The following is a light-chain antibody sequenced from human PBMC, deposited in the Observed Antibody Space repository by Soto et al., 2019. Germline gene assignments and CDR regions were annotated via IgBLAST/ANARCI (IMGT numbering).Light chain of an antibody. CDR1: RFGVGAYNY. V-gene: IGLV2-14*01. CDR2: EVT. Sequence: QSVLTLPASVSGSPGQSIAISCTGTRFGVGAYNYVSWYQQHPGKAPKLMISEVTNRPSGVSDRFSGSKSGNTASLTISGLQAEDEADYYCSSFTSRFTFVFGTGTKVTVL. CDR3: SSFTSRFTFV. J-gene: IGLJ1*01.